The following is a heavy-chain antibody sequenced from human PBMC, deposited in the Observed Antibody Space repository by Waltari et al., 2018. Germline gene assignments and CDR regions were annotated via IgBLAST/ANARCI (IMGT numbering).Heavy chain of an antibody. D-gene: IGHD3-9*01. CDR3: ARHNAYYDILTGYYSRYYYGMDV. Sequence: QVQLQQWGAGLLKPSETLSLTCAVYGGSFSGYYWSWIRQPPGKGLEWIGEINHSGSTNYNPSLKSRVTRSVDTSKNQFSLKLSSVTAADTAVYYCARHNAYYDILTGYYSRYYYGMDVWGQGTTVTVSS. CDR1: GGSFSGYY. J-gene: IGHJ6*02. CDR2: INHSGST. V-gene: IGHV4-34*01.